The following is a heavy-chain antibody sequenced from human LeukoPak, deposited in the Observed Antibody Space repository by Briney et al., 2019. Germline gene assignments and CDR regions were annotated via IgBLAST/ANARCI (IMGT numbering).Heavy chain of an antibody. CDR3: ARIPAAGSMGWFDP. CDR1: GGSVNSYY. V-gene: IGHV4-59*02. Sequence: PSETLSLTCTVSGGSVNSYYWTWLRQPPGRGLEWIGYIFYSGTTECNPSLKSRVTISKDTSSNQFSLRLTSLTAADTAVYYCARIPAAGSMGWFDPWGQGTLVTVSS. CDR2: IFYSGTT. D-gene: IGHD6-13*01. J-gene: IGHJ5*02.